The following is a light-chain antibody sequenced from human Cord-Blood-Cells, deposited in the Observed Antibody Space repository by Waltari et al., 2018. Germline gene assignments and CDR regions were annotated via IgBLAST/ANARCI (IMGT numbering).Light chain of an antibody. CDR2: GAS. CDR3: QQYGSSLFT. J-gene: IGKJ3*01. CDR1: QRVSSSY. V-gene: IGKV3-20*01. Sequence: EIVLTQSPGTLSLSPGERATLSCRASQRVSSSYLAWYQQKPGQAPRLLSYGASSRATGIPDRFSGSGSGTDFTLTISRLEPEDFAVYYCQQYGSSLFTFGPGTKVDIK.